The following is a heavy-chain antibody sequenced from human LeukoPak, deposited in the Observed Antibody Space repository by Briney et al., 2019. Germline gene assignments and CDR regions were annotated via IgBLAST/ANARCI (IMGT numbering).Heavy chain of an antibody. CDR1: GYXFISYG. D-gene: IGHD4-17*01. CDR3: ARDSDGDPDFDY. J-gene: IGHJ4*02. CDR2: ISAYNGNT. Sequence: ASVKVSCKTSGYXFISYGISWVRQAPGQGLEWMGWISAYNGNTNYAQKFQGRVTMTTDTSTSTAYMELRSLRSDDTAVYYCARDSDGDPDFDYWGQGTLVTVSS. V-gene: IGHV1-18*01.